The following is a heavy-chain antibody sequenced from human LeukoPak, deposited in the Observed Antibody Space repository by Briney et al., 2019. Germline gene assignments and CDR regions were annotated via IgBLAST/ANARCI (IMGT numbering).Heavy chain of an antibody. Sequence: PGRSLRLSCAASGFTFSRNAMHWVRQAPGKGLEWVAFIRDDGRNTFHADSVKGRFTISRDNSKSTLFLQMNSLRVHDTAVYYCATDSGAYNRITYWGQGTLVTVSS. CDR1: GFTFSRNA. J-gene: IGHJ4*02. D-gene: IGHD1-14*01. V-gene: IGHV3-30*02. CDR3: ATDSGAYNRITY. CDR2: IRDDGRNT.